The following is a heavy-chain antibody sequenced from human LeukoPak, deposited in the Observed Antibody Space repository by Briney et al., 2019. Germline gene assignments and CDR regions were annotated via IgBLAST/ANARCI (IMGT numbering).Heavy chain of an antibody. D-gene: IGHD2-21*01. CDR2: IYYSGST. V-gene: IGHV4-59*01. Sequence: SETLSLTCTVSGGSISSYYWSWIRQPPGKGLEWIGYIYYSGSTDYNPSLKSRVTISVDTSKNQFSLKLSSVTAADTAVYYCARGGRFPCDYWGQGTLVTVSS. J-gene: IGHJ4*02. CDR3: ARGGRFPCDY. CDR1: GGSISSYY.